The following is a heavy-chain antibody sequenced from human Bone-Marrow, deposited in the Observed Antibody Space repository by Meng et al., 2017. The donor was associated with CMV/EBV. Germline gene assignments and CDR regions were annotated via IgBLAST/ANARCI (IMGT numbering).Heavy chain of an antibody. CDR3: ARVRHYYGSGTQNWFDP. D-gene: IGHD3-10*01. J-gene: IGHJ5*02. CDR1: GGSISSYY. V-gene: IGHV4-4*07. CDR2: IYTSGST. Sequence: SETLSLTCTVSGGSISSYYWSWIRQPAGKGLEWIGRIYTSGSTNYNPSLKSRVTMSVDTSKNQFSLKLSSVTAADTAVYYCARVRHYYGSGTQNWFDPCGQGTLVTVSS.